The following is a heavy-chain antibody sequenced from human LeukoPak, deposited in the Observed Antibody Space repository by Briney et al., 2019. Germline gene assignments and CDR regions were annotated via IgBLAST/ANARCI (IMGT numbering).Heavy chain of an antibody. CDR1: GFTFSSYE. D-gene: IGHD6-19*01. CDR2: IKKDGSEK. J-gene: IGHJ5*02. CDR3: GREGGSGWYSGWFDP. Sequence: GGSLRLSCAASGFTFSSYEMNWVRQAPGKGLEWVANIKKDGSEKKYVDSVKGRFTISRDNADNSLHLQMNSLRAEDTAVYYCGREGGSGWYSGWFDPWGQGTLVTVSS. V-gene: IGHV3-7*01.